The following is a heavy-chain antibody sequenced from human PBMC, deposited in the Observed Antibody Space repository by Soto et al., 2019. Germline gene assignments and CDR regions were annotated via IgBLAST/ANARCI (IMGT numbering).Heavy chain of an antibody. V-gene: IGHV4-31*03. Sequence: PSETLSLTCTVSGGSISSGDYYWSWIRQHPGKGLEWIGYIYSSGSTYYNPSLKSRLTISVDTSKNQFSLELSSVTAADTAVYYCAREAYHDYVWGSYRHHYYFDYWGQGILVTVSS. D-gene: IGHD3-16*02. J-gene: IGHJ4*02. CDR3: AREAYHDYVWGSYRHHYYFDY. CDR1: GGSISSGDYY. CDR2: IYSSGST.